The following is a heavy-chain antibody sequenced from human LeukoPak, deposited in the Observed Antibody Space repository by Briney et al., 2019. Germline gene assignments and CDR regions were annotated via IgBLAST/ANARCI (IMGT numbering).Heavy chain of an antibody. V-gene: IGHV1-2*02. Sequence: GASVKVSCKSSGYTFTGYYMHWVRQAPGQGLEWMGWINPNSGDTNYAQKFQGRVTMTRDTSISTAYMELSRLRSDDTAVYYCARGPLGYILTFDYWGQGTLVTVSS. J-gene: IGHJ4*02. CDR2: INPNSGDT. CDR1: GYTFTGYY. D-gene: IGHD1-1*01. CDR3: ARGPLGYILTFDY.